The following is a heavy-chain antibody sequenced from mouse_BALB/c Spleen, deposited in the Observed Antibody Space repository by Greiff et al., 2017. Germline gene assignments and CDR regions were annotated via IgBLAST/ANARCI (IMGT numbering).Heavy chain of an antibody. D-gene: IGHD2-4*01. CDR3: ARHGEYDYDGGYYAMDY. Sequence: DVMLVESGGGLVKPGGSLKLSCAASGFTFSDYYMYWVRQTPDKRLEWVATISSGGSYTYYPDSVKGRFTISRDNAKNTLYLQMSSLKSEDTAMYYCARHGEYDYDGGYYAMDYWGQGTSVTVSS. CDR2: ISSGGSYT. CDR1: GFTFSDYY. V-gene: IGHV5-6*03. J-gene: IGHJ4*01.